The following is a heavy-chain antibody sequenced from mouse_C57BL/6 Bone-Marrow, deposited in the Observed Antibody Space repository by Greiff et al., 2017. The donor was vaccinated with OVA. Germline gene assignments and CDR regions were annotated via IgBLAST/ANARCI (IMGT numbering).Heavy chain of an antibody. V-gene: IGHV1-26*01. Sequence: VQLQQSGPELVKPGASVKISCKASGYTFTDYYMNWVKQSHGKSLEWIGDINPNNGGTSYNQKFKGKATLTVDKSSSTAYMELRSLTSEDSAVYYCARTGYIYAMDYWGQGTSVTVSS. D-gene: IGHD2-2*01. CDR1: GYTFTDYY. J-gene: IGHJ4*01. CDR3: ARTGYIYAMDY. CDR2: INPNNGGT.